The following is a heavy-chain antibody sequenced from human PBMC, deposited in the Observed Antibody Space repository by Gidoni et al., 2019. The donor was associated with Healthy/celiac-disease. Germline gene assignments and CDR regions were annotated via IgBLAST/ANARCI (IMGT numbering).Heavy chain of an antibody. CDR1: GGTFSSYA. V-gene: IGHV1-69*06. D-gene: IGHD3-10*01. CDR2: IIPIFGTA. CDR3: ARVSGSYPHRYFDY. Sequence: QVQLVQCGAEVKKPGSSGKVPCKGSGGTFSSYAISWLRQASGQGLEWMGGIIPIFGTANYAQKFQGRVTITADKSTSTAYMELSSLRSEDTAVYYCARVSGSYPHRYFDYWGQGTLVTVSS. J-gene: IGHJ4*02.